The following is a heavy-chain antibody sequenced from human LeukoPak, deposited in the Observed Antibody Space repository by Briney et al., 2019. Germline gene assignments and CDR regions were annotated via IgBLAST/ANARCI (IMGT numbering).Heavy chain of an antibody. Sequence: ASVKVSCTASGYTFTGYYMHCGGQAPGQGGEGRGWINANIGCTNYAQTFQGGDTMTRDTPINTAYSERTSLRSDDTAVYYCARDGADYRYCSGGSCYSGGAEFDYWGQGTLVTVSS. CDR1: GYTFTGYY. D-gene: IGHD2-15*01. CDR3: ARDGADYRYCSGGSCYSGGAEFDY. V-gene: IGHV1-2*02. CDR2: INANIGCT. J-gene: IGHJ4*02.